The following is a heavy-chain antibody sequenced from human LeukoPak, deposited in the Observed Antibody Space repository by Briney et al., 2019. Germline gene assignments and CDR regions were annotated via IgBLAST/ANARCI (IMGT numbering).Heavy chain of an antibody. CDR1: GFTFRSYD. D-gene: IGHD5/OR15-5a*01. V-gene: IGHV3-23*01. CDR3: AKVTWARIVSQRDDY. J-gene: IGHJ4*02. CDR2: ISDSGDRT. Sequence: PGGSLRLSCAASGFTFRSYDMSWVRQAPGKGLEWVSAISDSGDRTYYADSVKGRFTISRDIAKNTLYLQMNSLRAEDTAVYYCAKVTWARIVSQRDDYWGQGTLVTVSS.